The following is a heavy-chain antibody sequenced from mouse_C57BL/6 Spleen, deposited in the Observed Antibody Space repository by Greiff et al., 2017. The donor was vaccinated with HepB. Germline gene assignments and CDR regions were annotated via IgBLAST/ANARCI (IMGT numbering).Heavy chain of an antibody. J-gene: IGHJ2*01. CDR1: GYTFTSYW. Sequence: QVQLQQPGAELVKAGASVKMSCKASGYTFTSYWMHWVKQRLGQGLEWFAETNPTNGRTYYNEKFKSKATLPVDKSSRTAHMLLSGPTFEDAAVYYCARIKKIVATDFDYWGQGTTLTVSS. CDR2: TNPTNGRT. CDR3: ARIKKIVATDFDY. D-gene: IGHD1-1*01. V-gene: IGHV1S81*02.